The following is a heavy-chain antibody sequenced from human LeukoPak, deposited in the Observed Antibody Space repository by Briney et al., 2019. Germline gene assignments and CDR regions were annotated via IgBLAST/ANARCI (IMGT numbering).Heavy chain of an antibody. CDR1: GFTFSSYW. Sequence: GGSLRLSCAASGFTFSSYWMSWVRQAPGKGLEWVANIKQDGSEKYYVDSVKGRFTISRDNAKNSLYLQMNSLRAEDTAVYYCARASAVLRFLEWHPRGYETYMDVWGKGTTVTVSS. D-gene: IGHD3-3*01. J-gene: IGHJ6*03. CDR2: IKQDGSEK. CDR3: ARASAVLRFLEWHPRGYETYMDV. V-gene: IGHV3-7*01.